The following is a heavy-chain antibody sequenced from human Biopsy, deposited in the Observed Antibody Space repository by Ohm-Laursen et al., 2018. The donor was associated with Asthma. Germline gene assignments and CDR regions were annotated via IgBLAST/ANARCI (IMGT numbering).Heavy chain of an antibody. J-gene: IGHJ6*02. V-gene: IGHV1-2*06. CDR3: ARELLDIVAFDYYYYGMDV. Sequence: ASVKVSCKASGYTFINNAINWVRQAPGQGLEWMGRINPNSGGTNYAQKFQGRVTMTRDTSISTAYMELSSLRSDDTAVYYCARELLDIVAFDYYYYGMDVWGQGTTVTVSS. CDR1: GYTFINNA. D-gene: IGHD5-12*01. CDR2: INPNSGGT.